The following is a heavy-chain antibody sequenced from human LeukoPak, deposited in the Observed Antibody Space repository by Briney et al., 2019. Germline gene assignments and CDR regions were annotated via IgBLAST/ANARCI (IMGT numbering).Heavy chain of an antibody. Sequence: GGSLRLSCSAPGFTVSSNYMSWVRQAPGKVLEWVPLIYSGGRIYSADSVKGRFNIARDKSKNTLYLQMYSLRAEDTSVYYCGRELRAGFDYWGQGTLVTVSS. CDR3: GRELRAGFDY. CDR2: IYSGGRI. J-gene: IGHJ4*02. V-gene: IGHV3-53*05. D-gene: IGHD5-12*01. CDR1: GFTVSSNY.